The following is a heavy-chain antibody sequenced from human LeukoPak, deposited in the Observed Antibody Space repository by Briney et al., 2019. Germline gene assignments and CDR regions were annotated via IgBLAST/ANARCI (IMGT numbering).Heavy chain of an antibody. CDR1: GFTFSSYG. D-gene: IGHD3-10*01. V-gene: IGHV3-30*18. Sequence: GGSLRLSCAASGFTFSSYGMHWVRQAPGKGLEWVAVISYDGSNKYYADSVKGRFTISRDNSKNTLYLQMNSLRAEDTAVYYCAKEFGGPDYWGQGTLVTVSS. CDR2: ISYDGSNK. J-gene: IGHJ4*02. CDR3: AKEFGGPDY.